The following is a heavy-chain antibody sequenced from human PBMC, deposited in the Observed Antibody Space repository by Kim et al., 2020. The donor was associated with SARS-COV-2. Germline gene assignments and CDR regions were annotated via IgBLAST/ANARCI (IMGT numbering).Heavy chain of an antibody. J-gene: IGHJ5*02. V-gene: IGHV4-31*03. Sequence: SETLSLTCTVSGGSISSGGYYWSWIRQHPGKGLEWIGYIYYSGSTYYNPSLKSRVTISVDTSKNQFSLKLSSVTAADTAVYYCAREYTSYYDSSGYYLNWFDPWGQGTLVTVSS. D-gene: IGHD3-22*01. CDR1: GGSISSGGYY. CDR2: IYYSGST. CDR3: AREYTSYYDSSGYYLNWFDP.